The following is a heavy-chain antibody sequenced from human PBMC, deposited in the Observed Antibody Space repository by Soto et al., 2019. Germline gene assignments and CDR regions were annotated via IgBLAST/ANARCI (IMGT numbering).Heavy chain of an antibody. Sequence: GGSLRLSCAASGFTFSSYSMNWVRQAPGKGLEWVSSISSSSSYIYYADSVKGRFTISRDNAKNSLYLQMNSLRAEDTAVYYCARLRLAPYYYDSSGYPDYWGQGTLVTVS. J-gene: IGHJ4*02. CDR2: ISSSSSYI. D-gene: IGHD3-22*01. CDR1: GFTFSSYS. CDR3: ARLRLAPYYYDSSGYPDY. V-gene: IGHV3-21*01.